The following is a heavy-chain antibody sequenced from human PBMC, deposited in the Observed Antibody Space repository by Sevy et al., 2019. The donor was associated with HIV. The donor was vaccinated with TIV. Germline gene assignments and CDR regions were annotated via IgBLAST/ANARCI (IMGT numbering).Heavy chain of an antibody. D-gene: IGHD3-16*01. Sequence: GGSLRLSCAASGFTFSSYAMSWVRQAPGKGLEWVSAISGSGGSTYYADSVKGRFTISRDDAENSLFLQMNRLRVEDTAVYYCAKFKKRPHVWLPGGLDVWGQGTTVTVSS. J-gene: IGHJ6*02. CDR2: ISGSGGST. V-gene: IGHV3-23*01. CDR1: GFTFSSYA. CDR3: AKFKKRPHVWLPGGLDV.